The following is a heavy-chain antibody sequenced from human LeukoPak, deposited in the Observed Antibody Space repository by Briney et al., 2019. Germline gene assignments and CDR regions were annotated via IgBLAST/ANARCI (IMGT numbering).Heavy chain of an antibody. CDR1: GGSFSGYY. CDR2: NNHRGST. CDR3: ARDYYGSGSA. J-gene: IGHJ4*02. D-gene: IGHD3-10*01. V-gene: IGHV4-34*01. Sequence: SETLSLTCAVYGGSFSGYYWSWIRQPPGKGLEGIGENNHRGSTNYIPSLKSRVTIPVDTSKNQFSLKLSSVTAADTGVYYCARDYYGSGSAWGQGTLVTVPS.